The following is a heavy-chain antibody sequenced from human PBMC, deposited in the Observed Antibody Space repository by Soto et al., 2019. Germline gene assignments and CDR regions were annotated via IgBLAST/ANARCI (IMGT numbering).Heavy chain of an antibody. CDR3: ARGPAGKLRYFDWLSFVFDY. Sequence: ASVKVSCKASGYTFTSYDINWVRQATGQGLEWMGWMNPNSGNTGYAQKFQGRVTMTRNTSIGTAYMELSSLRSEDTAVYYCARGPAGKLRYFDWLSFVFDYWGQGTLVTVSS. CDR1: GYTFTSYD. CDR2: MNPNSGNT. V-gene: IGHV1-8*01. D-gene: IGHD3-9*01. J-gene: IGHJ4*02.